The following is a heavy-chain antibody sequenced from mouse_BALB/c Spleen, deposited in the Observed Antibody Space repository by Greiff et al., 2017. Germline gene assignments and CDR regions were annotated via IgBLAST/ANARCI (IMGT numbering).Heavy chain of an antibody. D-gene: IGHD1-1*01. V-gene: IGHV5-17*02. CDR2: ISSGSSTI. J-gene: IGHJ4*01. CDR3: ARDGTTVRHGYAMDY. CDR1: GFTFSSFG. Sequence: EVQLVESGGGLVQPGGSRKLSCAASGFTFSSFGMHWVRQAPEKGLEWVAYISSGSSTIYYADTVKGRFTISRDNPKNTLFLQMTSLRSEDTAMYYCARDGTTVRHGYAMDYWGQGTSVTVSS.